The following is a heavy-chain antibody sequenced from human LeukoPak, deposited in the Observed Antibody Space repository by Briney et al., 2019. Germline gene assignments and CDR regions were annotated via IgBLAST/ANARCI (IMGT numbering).Heavy chain of an antibody. CDR3: ARYTVAGTPS. D-gene: IGHD6-19*01. CDR2: IYYSGST. Sequence: SETLSLTCTVSGGSISSSSYYWGWIRQPPGKGLEWIGSIYYSGSTYYNPSLKSRVTISVDTSKNQFSLKLSSVTAADTAVYYCARYTVAGTPSWGQGTLVTVSS. CDR1: GGSISSSSYY. J-gene: IGHJ5*02. V-gene: IGHV4-39*01.